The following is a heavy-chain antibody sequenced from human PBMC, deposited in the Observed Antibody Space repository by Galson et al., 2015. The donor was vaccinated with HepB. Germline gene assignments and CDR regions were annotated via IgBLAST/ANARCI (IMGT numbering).Heavy chain of an antibody. J-gene: IGHJ4*02. CDR3: AKDHRDIVVVTAIHGFDY. CDR1: GFTFSSYA. D-gene: IGHD2-21*02. V-gene: IGHV3-23*01. CDR2: ISGSGGST. Sequence: SLRLSCAASGFTFSSYAMSWVRQAPGKGLEWVSAISGSGGSTYYADSVKGRFTISRDNSKNTLYLQMNSLRAEDTAVYYCAKDHRDIVVVTAIHGFDYWGQGTLVTVSS.